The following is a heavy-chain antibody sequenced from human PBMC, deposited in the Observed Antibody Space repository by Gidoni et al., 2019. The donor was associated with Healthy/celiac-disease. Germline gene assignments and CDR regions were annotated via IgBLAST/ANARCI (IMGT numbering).Heavy chain of an antibody. CDR2: IYYSGCT. V-gene: IGHV4-59*01. CDR1: GGSISSYY. Sequence: QLQLQESGSGLVKPSETLSLTCTVSGGSISSYYWSWIRQPPGKGLEWIGYIYYSGCTNYYPSLKSRVTISVDTSKNQFSQKLSSVTAADTAVYYCARDPDYDSSGYYLKDAFDIWGQGTMVTVSS. J-gene: IGHJ3*02. D-gene: IGHD3-22*01. CDR3: ARDPDYDSSGYYLKDAFDI.